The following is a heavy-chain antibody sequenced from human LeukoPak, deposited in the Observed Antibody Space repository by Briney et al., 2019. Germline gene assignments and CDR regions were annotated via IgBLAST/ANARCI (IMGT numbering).Heavy chain of an antibody. CDR2: INHSGST. V-gene: IGHV4-34*01. J-gene: IGHJ4*02. CDR3: GLVVVPAASIDY. Sequence: PSETLSLTCAVYGGSYIGYYWSWIRQPPGKGLEWIGEINHSGSTNYNPSLKSRVTISVDTSKNQFSLKLSSVTAADPAVYYCGLVVVPAASIDYWGQGTLVTVSS. CDR1: GGSYIGYY. D-gene: IGHD2-2*01.